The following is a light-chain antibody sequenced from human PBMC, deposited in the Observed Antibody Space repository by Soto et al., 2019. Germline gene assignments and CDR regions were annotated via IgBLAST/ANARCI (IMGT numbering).Light chain of an antibody. J-gene: IGKJ2*01. CDR1: QSVLYSSNNKNY. Sequence: DIVMTQSPDSLAVSLGERATINCKSSQSVLYSSNNKNYFAWYQQKPGQPPKLLIYWASTRESGVPDRFSGSGSGTDFTLTISSXXXXDVAVYYCQQYYSTPPYTFGQG. CDR3: QQYYSTPPYT. CDR2: WAS. V-gene: IGKV4-1*01.